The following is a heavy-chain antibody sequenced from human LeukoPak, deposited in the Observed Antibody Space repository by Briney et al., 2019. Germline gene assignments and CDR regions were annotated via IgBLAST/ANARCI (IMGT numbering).Heavy chain of an antibody. Sequence: GGSLRLSCEASGFTFSTYSMNWVRQAPGKGLGWVSHISSGSGTTFYADSVKGRFTISRDNAKNSLYLQMNSLRAEDTAVYYCARDCTYCGGDCYYDYWGQGTLVTVSS. CDR1: GFTFSTYS. V-gene: IGHV3-48*01. J-gene: IGHJ4*02. D-gene: IGHD2-21*01. CDR3: ARDCTYCGGDCYYDY. CDR2: ISSGSGTT.